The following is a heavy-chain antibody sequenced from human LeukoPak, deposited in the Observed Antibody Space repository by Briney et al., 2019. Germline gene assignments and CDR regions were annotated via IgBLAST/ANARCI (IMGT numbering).Heavy chain of an antibody. CDR3: ARGQLPRGYYYGMDV. V-gene: IGHV3-7*03. D-gene: IGHD6-6*01. Sequence: GGSLRLSCAASGFTFSSYWMSWVRQAPGKGLEWVANIKQDGSEKYYVDSVKGRFTISRDNAKNSLYLQMSSLRSEDTAVYYCARGQLPRGYYYGMDVWGQGTTVTVSS. CDR2: IKQDGSEK. J-gene: IGHJ6*02. CDR1: GFTFSSYW.